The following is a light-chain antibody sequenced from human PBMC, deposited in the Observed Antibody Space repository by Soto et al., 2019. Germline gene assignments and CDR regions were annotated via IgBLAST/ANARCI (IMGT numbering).Light chain of an antibody. CDR1: QSVLYSSNNKNY. Sequence: DIVMTQSPDSLAVSLGERATINCKSSQSVLYSSNNKNYLAWYQQKPGQPPKLLIHWASTRESGVPDRXSGSGSGTDFTLTISSLQAEDVAVYYCQQYFSTPYTFGQGTKLEIK. CDR3: QQYFSTPYT. V-gene: IGKV4-1*01. J-gene: IGKJ2*01. CDR2: WAS.